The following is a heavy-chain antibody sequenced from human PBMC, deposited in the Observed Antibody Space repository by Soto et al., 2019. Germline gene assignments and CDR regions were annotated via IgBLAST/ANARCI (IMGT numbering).Heavy chain of an antibody. V-gene: IGHV5-10-1*01. CDR1: GYSFTSYW. CDR2: IDPSDSYT. J-gene: IGHJ4*02. D-gene: IGHD3-22*01. CDR3: ARHEFVVYYDSSGYYSFDY. Sequence: GESLKISCKGSGYSFTSYWISWVRQMPGKGLEWMGRIDPSDSYTNYSPSFQGHVTISADKSISTAYLQWSSLKASDTAMYYCARHEFVVYYDSSGYYSFDYWAQGTLVTVSS.